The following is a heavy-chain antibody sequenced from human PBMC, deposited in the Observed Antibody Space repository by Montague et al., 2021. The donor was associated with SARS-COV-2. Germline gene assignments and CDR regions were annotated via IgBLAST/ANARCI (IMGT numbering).Heavy chain of an antibody. CDR1: GFTFDDYT. Sequence: SLRLSCAASGFTFDDYTMPWVRQVPGRGLQWVSLISWGGTTTYYSDSVEGRFTISRDNSISSLYLHMSSLRNDDTGLYYCAQGTVYSRSFLEFWGQGTLLTVSS. V-gene: IGHV3-43*01. D-gene: IGHD6-13*01. J-gene: IGHJ4*02. CDR2: ISWGGTTT. CDR3: AQGTVYSRSFLEF.